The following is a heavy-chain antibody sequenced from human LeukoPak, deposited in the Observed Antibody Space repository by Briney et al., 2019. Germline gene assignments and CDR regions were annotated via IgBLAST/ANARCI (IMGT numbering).Heavy chain of an antibody. CDR1: GYSINSGYY. CDR2: IYHSGTT. J-gene: IGHJ4*02. D-gene: IGHD2-15*01. Sequence: PSETLSLTCTVSGYSINSGYYWGWIRQPPGKGLEWIGSIYHSGTTYYNPSLKSRVTISVDTSKNQFSLKLSSVTAADTAVYYCAAIQGSFDYWGQGTLVTVSS. CDR3: AAIQGSFDY. V-gene: IGHV4-38-2*02.